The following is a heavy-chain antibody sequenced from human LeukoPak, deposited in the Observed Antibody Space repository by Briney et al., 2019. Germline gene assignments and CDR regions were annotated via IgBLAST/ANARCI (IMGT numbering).Heavy chain of an antibody. CDR3: ARDFDLWSGYYSTNTFDL. Sequence: GGSLRLSCAASGFMLSSYSMNWVHQAPGKGLEWVAYIGSDSFTIYYADSVKGRFTISRDNAKNSLYLQMNSLRAEDTAVYYCARDFDLWSGYYSTNTFDLWGQGTLVTVSS. J-gene: IGHJ4*02. D-gene: IGHD3-3*01. CDR2: IGSDSFTI. V-gene: IGHV3-48*04. CDR1: GFMLSSYS.